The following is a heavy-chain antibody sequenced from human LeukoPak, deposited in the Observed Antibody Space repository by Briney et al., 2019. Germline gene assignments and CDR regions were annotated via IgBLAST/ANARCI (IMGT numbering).Heavy chain of an antibody. V-gene: IGHV1-18*01. CDR2: ISGYNGNT. D-gene: IGHD1-7*01. CDR1: GYSFSSCS. J-gene: IGHJ5*02. Sequence: ASVKVSCKASGYSFSSCSISWVRQAPEQGLEWMGWISGYNGNTNYAQKFQGRVTLTTETSTSTAYMELRSLRSDDTAIYYCARGLNWNYDLGWVAPWGQGTLVAVSS. CDR3: ARGLNWNYDLGWVAP.